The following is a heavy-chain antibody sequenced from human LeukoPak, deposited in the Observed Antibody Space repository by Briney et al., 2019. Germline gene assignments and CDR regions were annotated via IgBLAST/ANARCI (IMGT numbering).Heavy chain of an antibody. CDR2: INHSGST. Sequence: PGETLTLTCAASGFTFSGYYMSWIRQPPGKGLEWIGEINHSGSTNYNASLKSRVTISVDTSKNQFSLKLSSVTAADTAVYYCARARGYYGGLANYWGQGTLVTVSS. D-gene: IGHD4-23*01. CDR3: ARARGYYGGLANY. V-gene: IGHV4-34*01. J-gene: IGHJ4*02. CDR1: GFTFSGYY.